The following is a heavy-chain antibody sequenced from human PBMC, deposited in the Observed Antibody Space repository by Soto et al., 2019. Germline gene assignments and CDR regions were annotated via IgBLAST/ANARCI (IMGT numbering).Heavy chain of an antibody. V-gene: IGHV4-4*07. CDR3: VRDGTKTLRDWFDP. J-gene: IGHJ5*02. D-gene: IGHD1-1*01. CDR1: GASISGFY. CDR2: IYATGTT. Sequence: KTSETLSLTCTVSGASISGFYWSWIRKSAGKGLEWIGRIYATGTTDYNPSLKSRVMMSVDTSKKQFSLKLRSVTAADTAVYYCVRDGTKTLRDWFDPCGQGISVTVSS.